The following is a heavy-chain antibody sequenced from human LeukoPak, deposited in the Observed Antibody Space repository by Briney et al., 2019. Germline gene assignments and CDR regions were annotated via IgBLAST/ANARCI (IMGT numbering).Heavy chain of an antibody. CDR1: GFTFSSYS. Sequence: KTGGSLRLSCAASGFTFSSYSMNWVRQAPGKGLEWVSSISSSSSYIFYADSVKGRFTISRDNAKNSLYLQMNSLRAEDTAVYYCARVLSTGEVGALDYWGQGTLVTDSS. D-gene: IGHD1-26*01. CDR3: ARVLSTGEVGALDY. J-gene: IGHJ4*02. V-gene: IGHV3-21*04. CDR2: ISSSSSYI.